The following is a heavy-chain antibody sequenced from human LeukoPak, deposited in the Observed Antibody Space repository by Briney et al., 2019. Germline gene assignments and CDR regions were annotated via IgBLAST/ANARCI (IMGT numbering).Heavy chain of an antibody. J-gene: IGHJ3*02. CDR1: GGSISSYY. CDR3: AGSVGLDAFDI. Sequence: PSETLSLTCTVSGGSISSYYWSWIRQPPGKGLERIGYIYYSGSTNYNPSLKSRVTISVDTSKNQFSLKLSSVTAADTAVYYCAGSVGLDAFDIWGQGTMVTVSS. V-gene: IGHV4-59*08. CDR2: IYYSGST. D-gene: IGHD1-26*01.